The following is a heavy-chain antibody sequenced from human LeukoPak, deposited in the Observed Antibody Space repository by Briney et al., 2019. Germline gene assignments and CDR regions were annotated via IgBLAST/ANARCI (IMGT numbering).Heavy chain of an antibody. D-gene: IGHD1-14*01. CDR3: VRGDRYFFDY. CDR2: IGNTGRTI. CDR1: GFRFSSYE. Sequence: PGGSLRLSCAASGFRFSSYEMNWVRQAPGRGLEWVSYIGNTGRTIYYVDSVEGRFTVSRDNAKNSLYLQMNSLRAEDTAIYYCVRGDRYFFDYWGQGTLVTVSS. J-gene: IGHJ4*02. V-gene: IGHV3-48*03.